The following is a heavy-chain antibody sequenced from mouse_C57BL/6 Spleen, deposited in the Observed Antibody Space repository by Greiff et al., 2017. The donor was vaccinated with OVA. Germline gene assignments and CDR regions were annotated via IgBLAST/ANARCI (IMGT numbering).Heavy chain of an antibody. CDR3: GPSHYYGSSSRRYFDV. J-gene: IGHJ1*03. V-gene: IGHV1-61*01. Sequence: QVQLQQPGAELVRPGSSVKLSCKASGYTFTSYWMDWVKQRPGQGLEWIGNIYPSDSETHYNQKFKDKATLTVDKSSSTAYMQLSSLTSEDSAVYYCGPSHYYGSSSRRYFDVWGTGTTVTVSS. CDR2: IYPSDSET. D-gene: IGHD1-1*01. CDR1: GYTFTSYW.